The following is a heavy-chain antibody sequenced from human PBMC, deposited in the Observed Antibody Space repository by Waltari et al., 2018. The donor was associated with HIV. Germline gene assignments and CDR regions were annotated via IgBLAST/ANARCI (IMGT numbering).Heavy chain of an antibody. J-gene: IGHJ2*01. D-gene: IGHD3-10*01. CDR3: ARKPRGDRGVVDYWYFDL. Sequence: EVQLVQSGAEVKKPGESLKISCKGSGYSFSTYWIAWVRQMPGKGLEWLGITKPGDSETRYSPSFQGHVTSAADKSNDTGDLQRSSLKASDTAMYICARKPRGDRGVVDYWYFDLWGRGTLVNVSS. CDR2: TKPGDSET. V-gene: IGHV5-51*01. CDR1: GYSFSTYW.